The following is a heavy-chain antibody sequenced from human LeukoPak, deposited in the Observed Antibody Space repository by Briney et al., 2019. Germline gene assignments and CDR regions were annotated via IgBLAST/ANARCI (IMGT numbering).Heavy chain of an antibody. Sequence: PGGSLRLSCVASGFTFSSYWMTWVRQAPGKGLEWLANIKEDGSIQYYLDSVRGRFTISRDNAKTSVYLQLNSLRADDMAVYYCARDVWTGVAVSDYWGQGTLVTVSS. CDR3: ARDVWTGVAVSDY. D-gene: IGHD6-19*01. CDR2: IKEDGSIQ. V-gene: IGHV3-7*01. J-gene: IGHJ4*02. CDR1: GFTFSSYW.